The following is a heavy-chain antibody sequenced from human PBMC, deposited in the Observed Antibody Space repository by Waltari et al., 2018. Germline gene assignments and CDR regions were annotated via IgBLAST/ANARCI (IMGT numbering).Heavy chain of an antibody. J-gene: IGHJ4*02. D-gene: IGHD5-18*01. CDR2: INHDGSGK. CDR3: ATSLDAAGNV. CDR1: GFTFSSYW. Sequence: EVQLVESGGGLVQPGGSLRLSCAASGFTFSSYWMSWVRQAPGKGLELLANINHDGSGKYFLGSVKGRFTISRDNAKNSVYLQMNSLTGEDTAVYYCATSLDAAGNVWGQGTLVTISS. V-gene: IGHV3-7*01.